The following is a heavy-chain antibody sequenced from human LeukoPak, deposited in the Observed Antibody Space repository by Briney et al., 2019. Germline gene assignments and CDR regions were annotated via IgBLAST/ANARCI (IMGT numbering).Heavy chain of an antibody. CDR1: GFSFSSYR. J-gene: IGHJ4*02. CDR2: ISSSSSYI. V-gene: IGHV3-21*04. Sequence: GGSLRLSCAVSGFSFSSYRMNWVRQAPGKGLEWVSSISSSSSYIYYADSVKGRFTSSRDNAKNSLYLQMNSLRAEDTAVYYCAKEPPDYDSSGSLSYWGQGTLVTVSS. CDR3: AKEPPDYDSSGSLSY. D-gene: IGHD3-22*01.